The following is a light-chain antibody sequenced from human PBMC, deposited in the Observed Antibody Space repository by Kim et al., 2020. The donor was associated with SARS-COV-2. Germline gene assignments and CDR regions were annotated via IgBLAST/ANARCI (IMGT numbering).Light chain of an antibody. J-gene: IGKJ5*01. CDR2: QVS. CDR1: QSLVHSNGNTY. CDR3: MQGTHWPFT. V-gene: IGKV2-30*02. Sequence: DVVMTQSPLSLPVTLGQPASISCRSSQSLVHSNGNTYLNWFHQRPGQSPRRLIYQVSNRDSGVPDRFSGSGSGTGFTLKISRVEAEDVGVYYCMQGTHWPFTFGQGTRLEIK.